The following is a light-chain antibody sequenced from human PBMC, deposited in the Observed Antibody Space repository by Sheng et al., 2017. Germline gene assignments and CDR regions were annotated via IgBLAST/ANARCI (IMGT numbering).Light chain of an antibody. Sequence: QSVLTQPPSVSAAPGQKVTISCSGSGSNIGNSYVSWYQQLPGTAPKLLIYENNKRPSGIPDRFSGSKSDTSATLGITGLQTGDEADYYCGTWDSSLSAWVFGGGTKLTVL. CDR3: GTWDSSLSAWV. J-gene: IGLJ3*02. CDR1: GSNIGNSY. V-gene: IGLV1-51*02. CDR2: ENN.